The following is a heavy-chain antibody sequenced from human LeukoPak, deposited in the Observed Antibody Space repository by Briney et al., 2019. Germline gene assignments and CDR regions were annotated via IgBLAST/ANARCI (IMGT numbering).Heavy chain of an antibody. J-gene: IGHJ5*02. CDR2: INHSGST. D-gene: IGHD3-10*01. CDR3: ARDRITMVRGRNWFDP. V-gene: IGHV4-34*01. CDR1: GGSFSGYY. Sequence: SETLSLTCAVYGGSFSGYYWSWIRQPPGKGLEWIGEINHSGSTNYNPSLKRRVTIPVDTSKNQFSLKLSSVTTADTAVYCCARDRITMVRGRNWFDPWGQGTLVTVSS.